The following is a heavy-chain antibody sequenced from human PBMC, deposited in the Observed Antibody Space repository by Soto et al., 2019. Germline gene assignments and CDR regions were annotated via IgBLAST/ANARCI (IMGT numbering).Heavy chain of an antibody. CDR1: GGSISPFY. CDR3: ARVGGVAARTFDY. D-gene: IGHD2-15*01. Sequence: TSETLSLTCTVSGGSISPFYWSWFRQPPGKGLEWIGYLYYSGNTNYNPPLKSRVTISVDASKNQVSLRLTSVTAADTAVYYCARVGGVAARTFDYWGQGTVVTVSS. V-gene: IGHV4-59*01. CDR2: LYYSGNT. J-gene: IGHJ4*02.